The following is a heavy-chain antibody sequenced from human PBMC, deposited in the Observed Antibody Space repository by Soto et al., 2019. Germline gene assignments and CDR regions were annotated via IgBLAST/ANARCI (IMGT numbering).Heavy chain of an antibody. CDR3: AREGYDFWSGYRSDAFDI. V-gene: IGHV1-69*13. Sequence: ASVKVSCKASGGTFSSYAISWVRQAPGQGLEWMGGIIPIFGTANYAQKFQGRVTITADESTSTVYMELSSLRSEDTAVYYCAREGYDFWSGYRSDAFDIWGQGTMVTDSS. CDR2: IIPIFGTA. J-gene: IGHJ3*02. CDR1: GGTFSSYA. D-gene: IGHD3-3*01.